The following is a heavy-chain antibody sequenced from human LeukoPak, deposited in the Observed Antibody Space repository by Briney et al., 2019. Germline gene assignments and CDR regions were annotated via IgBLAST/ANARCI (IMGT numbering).Heavy chain of an antibody. J-gene: IGHJ4*02. CDR2: ISYDGDNE. Sequence: PGGSLRLSCAVSGFTFSSYAMHWVRQAPGKGLEWLAVISYDGDNEKYAGSVKGRFTISRDNFKNTLYLRMNSLRVEDTAVYYCARDISMVRGKKDYWGQGTLVTVSS. CDR3: ARDISMVRGKKDY. CDR1: GFTFSSYA. V-gene: IGHV3-30-3*01. D-gene: IGHD3-10*01.